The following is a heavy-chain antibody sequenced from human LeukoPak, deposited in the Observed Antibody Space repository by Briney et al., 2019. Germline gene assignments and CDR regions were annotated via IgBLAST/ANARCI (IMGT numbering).Heavy chain of an antibody. CDR1: RGSVSSSTYY. CDR3: TAEKNGSPHY. D-gene: IGHD2-8*01. V-gene: IGHV4-39*07. Sequence: SETLSLTCTVSRGSVSSSTYYWSWVRQPPGKGLEWIASIYYTGSTYYNPSLKSRVTISLEMSKNEFFLTMTSVTAADTAVYFCTAEKNGSPHYWGQGTQVTVSS. J-gene: IGHJ4*02. CDR2: IYYTGST.